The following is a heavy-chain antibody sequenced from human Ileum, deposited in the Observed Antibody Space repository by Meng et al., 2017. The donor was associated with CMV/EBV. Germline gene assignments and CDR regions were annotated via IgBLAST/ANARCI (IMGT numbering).Heavy chain of an antibody. Sequence: SLTCAVSGGSISSSNHWSWVRQPPGKGLEWIGEIYHTGGTNYNPSLKSRVTMSVDKSKNQFSLRLSSVTAADTAVYYCARCGGWRFDPWGQGTLVTVSS. CDR2: IYHTGGT. CDR1: GGSISSSNH. CDR3: ARCGGWRFDP. J-gene: IGHJ5*02. V-gene: IGHV4-4*02. D-gene: IGHD3-16*01.